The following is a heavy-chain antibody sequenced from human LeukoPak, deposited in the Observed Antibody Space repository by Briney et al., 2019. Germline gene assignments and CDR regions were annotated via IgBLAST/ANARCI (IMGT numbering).Heavy chain of an antibody. CDR1: GFGVSVYF. CDR3: AKEGNGDYSGH. V-gene: IGHV3-23*01. D-gene: IGHD4-17*01. J-gene: IGHJ4*02. Sequence: PGGSLRLSCAVSGFGVSVYFMTWVRQAPGKGLEWVSTISGSGGSTYYADSAKGRFTISRDNSKNTLYLQMNSLRAEDTAVYYCAKEGNGDYSGHWGQGTLVTVSS. CDR2: ISGSGGST.